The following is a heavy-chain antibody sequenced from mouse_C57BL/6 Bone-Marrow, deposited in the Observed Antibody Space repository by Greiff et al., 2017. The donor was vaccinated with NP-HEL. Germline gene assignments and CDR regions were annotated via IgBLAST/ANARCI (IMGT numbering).Heavy chain of an antibody. V-gene: IGHV14-4*01. J-gene: IGHJ2*01. Sequence: EVKVVESGAELVRPGASVKLSCTASGFNIKDDYMHWVKQRPEQGLEWIGWIDPENGDTEYASKFQGKATITADTSSNTAYLQLSSLTSEDTAVYCCTIGILRRGYFDYWGQGTTLTVSS. CDR2: IDPENGDT. CDR1: GFNIKDDY. D-gene: IGHD2-12*01. CDR3: TIGILRRGYFDY.